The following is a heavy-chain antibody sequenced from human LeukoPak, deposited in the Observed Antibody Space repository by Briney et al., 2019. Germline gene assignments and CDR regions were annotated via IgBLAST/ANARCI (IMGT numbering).Heavy chain of an antibody. CDR2: ISGSGDST. CDR3: AKLVGGLPFDL. D-gene: IGHD1-26*01. V-gene: IGHV3-23*01. J-gene: IGHJ3*01. CDR1: GFSFSSYA. Sequence: GGSLRLSCAASGFSFSSYAMSWVRQAPGKGPEWGSTISGSGDSTYYADSVKGRFTISRDNSKNTLYLQMNSLGGEDTALYYCAKLVGGLPFDLWGQGKVVTVSS.